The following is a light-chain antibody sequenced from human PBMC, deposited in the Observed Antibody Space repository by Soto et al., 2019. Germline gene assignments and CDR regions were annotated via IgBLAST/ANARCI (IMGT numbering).Light chain of an antibody. CDR2: AAS. Sequence: DIQMTQSPSSLSASVGDRVTITCRASESISTFLNWYQQKPGKAPNLLVYAASGLQSGVPSRFSGSGSGTDFTLTISSLQPEDFATYYCQQSFRTPITFGQGTRLEI. J-gene: IGKJ5*01. CDR1: ESISTF. V-gene: IGKV1-39*01. CDR3: QQSFRTPIT.